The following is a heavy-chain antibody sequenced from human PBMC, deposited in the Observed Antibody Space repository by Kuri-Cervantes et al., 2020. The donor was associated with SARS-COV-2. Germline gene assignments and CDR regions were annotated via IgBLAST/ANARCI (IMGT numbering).Heavy chain of an antibody. D-gene: IGHD3-3*01. CDR3: ARHDYDFWSGSIGWFDP. Sequence: SETLSLTRAVYGGSFSGYYWSWIRQPPGKGLEWIGSIYYSGSTYYNPSLKSRVTISVDTSKNQFSLKLSSVTAADTAVYYCARHDYDFWSGSIGWFDPWGQGTLVTVSS. CDR1: GGSFSGYY. CDR2: IYYSGST. V-gene: IGHV4-34*01. J-gene: IGHJ5*02.